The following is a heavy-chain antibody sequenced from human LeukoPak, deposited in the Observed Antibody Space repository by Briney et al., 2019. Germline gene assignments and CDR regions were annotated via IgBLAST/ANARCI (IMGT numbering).Heavy chain of an antibody. CDR3: ATDRAQGRQRMEDDAFHI. CDR2: INPNSGAT. CDR1: GYTLTELS. Sequence: ASVKVSCKVSGYTLTELSMHWVRQAPGQGLEWMGWINPNSGATNYAQKFQGRVTMTRDTSISTAYMDLSRLRSDDTALYYCATDRAQGRQRMEDDAFHIWGQGTMVTVSS. V-gene: IGHV1-2*02. D-gene: IGHD6-25*01. J-gene: IGHJ3*02.